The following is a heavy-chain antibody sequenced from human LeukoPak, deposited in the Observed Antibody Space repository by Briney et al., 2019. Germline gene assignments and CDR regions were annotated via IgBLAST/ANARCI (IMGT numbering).Heavy chain of an antibody. CDR3: AKDTSIGRYCTNGVCSPFDY. CDR2: ISDSGGST. J-gene: IGHJ4*02. CDR1: GFTFSSYA. Sequence: GGSLRLSCAASGFTFSSYAMSWVRHAPGTGLEWVSAISDSGGSTYDADSVKGRFTISRDNSKNTLYLQMNSLRAEDTAVYYCAKDTSIGRYCTNGVCSPFDYWGQGTLVTVSS. V-gene: IGHV3-23*01. D-gene: IGHD2-8*01.